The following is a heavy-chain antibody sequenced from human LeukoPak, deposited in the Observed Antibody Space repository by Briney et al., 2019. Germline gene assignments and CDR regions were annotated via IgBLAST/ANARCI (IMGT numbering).Heavy chain of an antibody. Sequence: GGSLRLSCATSGFSFYNAWMNWVRQAPGKGLEWVSYISSSSSTIYYADSVKGRFTISRDNAKNSLDLQMNSLRDEDTAVYYCARARASGRSGFDYWGQGTLVTVSS. J-gene: IGHJ4*02. CDR1: GFSFYNAW. CDR3: ARARASGRSGFDY. D-gene: IGHD2-15*01. CDR2: ISSSSSTI. V-gene: IGHV3-48*02.